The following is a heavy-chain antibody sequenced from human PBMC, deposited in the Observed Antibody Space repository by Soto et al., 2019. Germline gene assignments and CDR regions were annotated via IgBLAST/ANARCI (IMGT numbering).Heavy chain of an antibody. CDR1: GESLSGYY. CDR2: INYSVNT. V-gene: IGHV4-34*01. CDR3: ARTRNLDV. Sequence: QVQIQQWGAGLLKPSETLSLTCAVYGESLSGYYGNWIRQSPGKGLVWIGEINYSVNTNYNPSLKSRVTISIDTSKNQFSLKLSSVTAADTAVYYCARTRNLDVWGQGTTVIVSS. D-gene: IGHD1-1*01. J-gene: IGHJ6*02.